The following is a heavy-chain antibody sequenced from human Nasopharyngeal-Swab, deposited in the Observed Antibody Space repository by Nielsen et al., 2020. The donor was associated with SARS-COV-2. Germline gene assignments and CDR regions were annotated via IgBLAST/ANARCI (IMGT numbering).Heavy chain of an antibody. CDR2: ISSSSSYI. D-gene: IGHD3-3*01. CDR3: ARVRFLEWLFPLYYYYGMDV. Sequence: GGSLRLSCAASGFTFSSYSMNWVRQAPGKGLEWVSSISSSSSYIYYADSVKGRFTISRDNAKNSLYLQMNSLRAEDTAVYYCARVRFLEWLFPLYYYYGMDVWGQGTTATVSS. J-gene: IGHJ6*02. CDR1: GFTFSSYS. V-gene: IGHV3-21*01.